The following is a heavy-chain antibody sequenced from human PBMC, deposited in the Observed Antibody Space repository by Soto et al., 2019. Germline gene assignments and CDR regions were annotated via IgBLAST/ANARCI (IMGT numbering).Heavy chain of an antibody. V-gene: IGHV3-23*01. CDR1: GFTFSSYA. J-gene: IGHJ4*02. Sequence: PGGSLRLSCAASGFTFSSYAMNRVRQAPGKGLEWVSGIGGSGDRRNYADTVKGRFTISRDNSKNTLYLQMSSLRAEDTAVYYCAKDRSTYSSSSVGYWGQGTLVTVSS. CDR2: IGGSGDRR. D-gene: IGHD6-6*01. CDR3: AKDRSTYSSSSVGY.